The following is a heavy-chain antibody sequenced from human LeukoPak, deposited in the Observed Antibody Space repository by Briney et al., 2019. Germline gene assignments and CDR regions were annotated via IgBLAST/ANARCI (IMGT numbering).Heavy chain of an antibody. V-gene: IGHV1-46*01. J-gene: IGHJ4*02. D-gene: IGHD2-21*02. CDR1: GYTFASYY. Sequence: EASVKVSCKASGYTFASYYMHWVRQAPGQGLEWMGIINPSGGSTSYAQKFQGRVTMTRDTSTSTVYMELSSLRSEDTAVYYCARDPPYCGGDCYPDYWGQGTLVTVSS. CDR2: INPSGGST. CDR3: ARDPPYCGGDCYPDY.